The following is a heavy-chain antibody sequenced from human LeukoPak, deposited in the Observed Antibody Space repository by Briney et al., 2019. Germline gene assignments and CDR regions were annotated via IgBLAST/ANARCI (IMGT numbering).Heavy chain of an antibody. Sequence: SETLPLTCTVSGGSISSYYWSWIRQPPGKGLEWIGYIYYSGSTNYNPSLKSRVTISVDTSKNQFSLKLSSVTAADTAVYYCARLVVPAYYFDYWGQGTLVTVSS. D-gene: IGHD2-21*01. CDR2: IYYSGST. J-gene: IGHJ4*02. CDR1: GGSISSYY. CDR3: ARLVVPAYYFDY. V-gene: IGHV4-59*08.